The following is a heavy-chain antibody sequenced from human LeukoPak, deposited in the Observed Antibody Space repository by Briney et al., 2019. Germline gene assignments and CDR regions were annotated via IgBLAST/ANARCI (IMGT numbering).Heavy chain of an antibody. D-gene: IGHD6-13*01. CDR2: INTNTGNP. CDR3: ARDQSSSWSHYYYMDV. Sequence: ASVKVSCKASGYTFTSYAMNWVRQAPGQGLEWMGWINTNTGNPTYAQGFTGRFVFSLDTSVSTAYLQISSLKAEDTAVYYCARDQSSSWSHYYYMDVWGKGTTVTVSS. J-gene: IGHJ6*03. CDR1: GYTFTSYA. V-gene: IGHV7-4-1*02.